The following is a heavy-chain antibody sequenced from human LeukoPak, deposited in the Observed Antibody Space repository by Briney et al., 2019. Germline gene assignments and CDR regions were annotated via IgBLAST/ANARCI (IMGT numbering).Heavy chain of an antibody. Sequence: GGSLRLSCAASGLTFSSYAMSWVRQAPGKGLEWVSHITGSGDTTYYGDPVKGRFTISRGNSKNTLYLQMSSLRAEDTAVYYCARDFRPGLVPSFDYWGQGTLVTVSS. J-gene: IGHJ4*02. V-gene: IGHV3-23*01. CDR2: ITGSGDTT. D-gene: IGHD3/OR15-3a*01. CDR1: GLTFSSYA. CDR3: ARDFRPGLVPSFDY.